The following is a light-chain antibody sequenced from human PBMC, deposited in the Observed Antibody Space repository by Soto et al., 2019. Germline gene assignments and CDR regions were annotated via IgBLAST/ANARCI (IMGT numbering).Light chain of an antibody. CDR1: QSVLSSSNSLNY. CDR3: QHYYSAPYT. CDR2: WAS. Sequence: DIVMTQSPDSLAVSLGERATINCKSSQSVLSSSNSLNYLTWFQQMPGQPPRLLIYWASTRESGVPARFNGPGSGTDFTLTLSSLQAEDVAVYYCQHYYSAPYTFGQGTQLEIK. V-gene: IGKV4-1*01. J-gene: IGKJ2*01.